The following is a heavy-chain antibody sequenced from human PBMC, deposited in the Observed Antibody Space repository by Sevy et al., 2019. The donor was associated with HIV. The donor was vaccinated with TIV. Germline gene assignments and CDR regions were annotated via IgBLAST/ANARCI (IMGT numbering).Heavy chain of an antibody. CDR3: ATHRAAVAGAGFDY. J-gene: IGHJ4*02. V-gene: IGHV1-24*01. D-gene: IGHD6-19*01. Sequence: ASVKVSCKVSGYTLTELSMHWVRQAPGKGLEWMGGFDPEDGETIYALKFQGRVTMTEDTSTDTAYMELSSLRSEDTAVYYCATHRAAVAGAGFDYWGQGTLVTVSS. CDR2: FDPEDGET. CDR1: GYTLTELS.